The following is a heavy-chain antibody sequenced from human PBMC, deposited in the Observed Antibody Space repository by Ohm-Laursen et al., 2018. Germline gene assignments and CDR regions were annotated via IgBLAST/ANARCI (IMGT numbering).Heavy chain of an antibody. CDR1: GFTFSSYS. J-gene: IGHJ4*02. CDR3: ARDLQSDSGFKTFDY. V-gene: IGHV3-21*01. Sequence: SLRLSCSASGFTFSSYSMNWVRQAPGKGLEWVSSISSSSSYIYYADSVKGRFTISRDNAKNSLYLQMNSLRAEDTAVYYCARDLQSDSGFKTFDYWGQGTLVTVSS. D-gene: IGHD6-19*01. CDR2: ISSSSSYI.